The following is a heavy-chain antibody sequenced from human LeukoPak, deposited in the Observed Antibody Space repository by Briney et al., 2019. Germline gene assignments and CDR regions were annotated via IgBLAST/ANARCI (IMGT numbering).Heavy chain of an antibody. CDR3: ARDRLHVVAADSYYYYYYMDV. CDR1: GYTFTSYG. CDR2: ISAYNGNT. J-gene: IGHJ6*03. V-gene: IGHV1-18*01. D-gene: IGHD2-15*01. Sequence: ASVKVSCKASGYTFTSYGISWVRQAPGQGLEWMGWISAYNGNTNYAQKLQGRVTMTTDTSTSTAYMELRSLRSDDTAVYYCARDRLHVVAADSYYYYYYMDVWGKGTTVTVSS.